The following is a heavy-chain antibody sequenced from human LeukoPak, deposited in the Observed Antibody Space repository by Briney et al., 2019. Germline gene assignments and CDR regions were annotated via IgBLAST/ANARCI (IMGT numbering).Heavy chain of an antibody. J-gene: IGHJ4*02. CDR1: GFTFSSYW. V-gene: IGHV3-74*01. CDR2: INSDGSST. D-gene: IGHD5-12*01. Sequence: GGSLRLSCAAAGFTFSSYWMHWVRQAPGKGLVWVSRINSDGSSTSYADSVKGRFTISRDNAKNTLYLQMNSLRAEDTAVYYCARVVGDGATYGPFDYWGQGTLVTVSS. CDR3: ARVVGDGATYGPFDY.